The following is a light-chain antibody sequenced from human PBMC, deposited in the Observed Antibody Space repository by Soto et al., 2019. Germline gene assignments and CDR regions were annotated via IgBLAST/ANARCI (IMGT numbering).Light chain of an antibody. J-gene: IGKJ1*01. CDR3: QQYNSFIWT. V-gene: IGKV1-5*03. Sequence: DIQMTQSPSTLSASVGDRVTIICRASQSISSWLAWYQQKPGKAPKLLISKASNLDSGVPSRFSGSGSGTEVNLTISSLQPEEFATYYCQQYNSFIWTFGRGTKVDIK. CDR1: QSISSW. CDR2: KAS.